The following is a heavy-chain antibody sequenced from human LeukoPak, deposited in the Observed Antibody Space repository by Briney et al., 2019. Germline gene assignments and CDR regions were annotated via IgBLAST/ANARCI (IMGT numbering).Heavy chain of an antibody. CDR2: IYHSGST. V-gene: IGHV4-38-2*01. J-gene: IGHJ4*02. D-gene: IGHD3-3*01. Sequence: SETLSLTCAVSGYSISSGYYWGWIRQPPGKGLEWIGSIYHSGSTYYNPSLKSRVTLSVDTSKNQFSLKLSSVTAADTAVYYCARQITIFGVVTYFDYWGQGTLVTVSS. CDR1: GYSISSGYY. CDR3: ARQITIFGVVTYFDY.